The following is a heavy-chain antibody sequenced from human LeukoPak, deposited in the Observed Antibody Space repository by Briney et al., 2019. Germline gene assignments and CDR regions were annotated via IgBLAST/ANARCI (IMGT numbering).Heavy chain of an antibody. CDR2: ICPGDSDI. CDR3: ARHPTTRFYDSTNYSPAGPDY. V-gene: IGHV5-51*01. D-gene: IGHD3-22*01. J-gene: IGHJ4*02. Sequence: GESLKISCNGSGYSFTTYCIGWVRQLPGKGLEWMGIICPGDSDIRYSPSFQGQVTISADKSTNIAYLQWSGLKASDTAMYYCARHPTTRFYDSTNYSPAGPDYWGQGTPVTVSS. CDR1: GYSFTTYC.